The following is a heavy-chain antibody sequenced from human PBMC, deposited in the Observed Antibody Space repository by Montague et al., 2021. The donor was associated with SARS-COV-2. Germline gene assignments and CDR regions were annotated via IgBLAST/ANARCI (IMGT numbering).Heavy chain of an antibody. CDR3: ARIST. CDR1: GLTVSSTY. J-gene: IGHJ4*02. CDR2: ITSSSTT. Sequence: FRSFSCAASGLTVSSTYVGWVRQAPGKGLEWVAVITSSSTTYYAESVKGRFTISRHNSNNTVSLQMSSLRLEDTAVYYCARISTWGQGTLVTVSS. V-gene: IGHV3-53*04.